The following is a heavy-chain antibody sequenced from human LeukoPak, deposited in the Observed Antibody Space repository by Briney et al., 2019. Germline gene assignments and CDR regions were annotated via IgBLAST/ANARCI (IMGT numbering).Heavy chain of an antibody. Sequence: SETLSLTCTVSGGSISSYYWSWIRQPAGKGLEWIGRIYTSGSTNYNPSLKSRVTISVDTSKNQFSLKLSSVTAADTAVYYCARGASFSSSWYWFDYWGQGTLVTVSS. D-gene: IGHD6-13*01. CDR1: GGSISSYY. J-gene: IGHJ4*02. CDR3: ARGASFSSSWYWFDY. CDR2: IYTSGST. V-gene: IGHV4-4*07.